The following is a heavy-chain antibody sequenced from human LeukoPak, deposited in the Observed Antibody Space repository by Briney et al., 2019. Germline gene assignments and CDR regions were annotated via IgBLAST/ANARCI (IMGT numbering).Heavy chain of an antibody. D-gene: IGHD4-23*01. CDR1: GYTFTGYY. Sequence: ASVKVSCKASGYTFTGYYTHWVRQAPGQGVEWMGWINANSGGTDYAQNFQDRVTMTRDTSISTAYMELSRLTSDDTAVYYCARDGHGGNSFDLWGQGTLVTVSS. CDR2: INANSGGT. CDR3: ARDGHGGNSFDL. J-gene: IGHJ4*02. V-gene: IGHV1-2*02.